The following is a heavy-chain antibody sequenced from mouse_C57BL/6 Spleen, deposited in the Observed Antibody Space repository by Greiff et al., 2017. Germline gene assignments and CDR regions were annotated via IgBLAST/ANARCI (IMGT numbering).Heavy chain of an antibody. V-gene: IGHV1-80*01. CDR2: IYPGDGDT. CDR1: GYAFSSYW. J-gene: IGHJ1*03. D-gene: IGHD1-3*01. Sequence: QVQLQQSGAELVKPGASVKISCKASGYAFSSYWMNWVKQRPGKGLEWIGQIYPGDGDTNYNGKFKGKATLTADKSSSTAYMQRSSLTSEDSAVYCCARALNPSPGYFDVWGTGTTVTVSS. CDR3: ARALNPSPGYFDV.